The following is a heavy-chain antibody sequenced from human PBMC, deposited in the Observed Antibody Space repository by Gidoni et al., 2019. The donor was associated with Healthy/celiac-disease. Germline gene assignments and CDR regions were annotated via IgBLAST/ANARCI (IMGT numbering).Heavy chain of an antibody. D-gene: IGHD1-7*01. J-gene: IGHJ4*02. CDR1: GFTFSSYA. V-gene: IGHV3-23*01. Sequence: EVQLLESGGGWVQPGGSMRLSCAASGFTFSSYAMSWVRQAPGKGLEWVSAIRGSGGSTYYADSVTGRFTISRDNSTNTLYLPMNSLRAEDTAVYYCANTGTTFMNYFDYWGQGTLVTVSS. CDR2: IRGSGGST. CDR3: ANTGTTFMNYFDY.